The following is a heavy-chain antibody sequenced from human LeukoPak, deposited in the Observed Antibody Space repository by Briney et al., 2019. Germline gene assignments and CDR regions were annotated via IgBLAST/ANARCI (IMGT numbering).Heavy chain of an antibody. CDR1: GFTFSSYS. CDR3: ARDSGITLYYFDY. V-gene: IGHV3-21*01. CDR2: ISSSSSYI. D-gene: IGHD1/OR15-1a*01. J-gene: IGHJ4*02. Sequence: PGGSLRLSCAASGFTFSSYSMNWVRQAPGKGLEWVSSISSSSSYIYYADSVKGRFTISRDNAKNSLYLQMNSLRAEDTAVYYCARDSGITLYYFDYWGQGTLVTVSS.